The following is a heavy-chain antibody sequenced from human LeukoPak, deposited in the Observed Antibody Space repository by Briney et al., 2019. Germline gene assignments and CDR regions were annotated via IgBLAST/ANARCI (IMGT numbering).Heavy chain of an antibody. CDR1: GGSISSSSCY. CDR2: IYYSGST. J-gene: IGHJ3*01. CDR3: AGRSVVMVADAFDV. V-gene: IGHV4-39*01. Sequence: KPSETLSLTCTVSGGSISSSSCYWGWIRQPPGKGLEWIGSIYYSGSTYYNPSLKSRVTISVDTSKNQFSLKLSSVTAADTAGYYCAGRSVVMVADAFDVWGQGTMVTVSS. D-gene: IGHD2-15*01.